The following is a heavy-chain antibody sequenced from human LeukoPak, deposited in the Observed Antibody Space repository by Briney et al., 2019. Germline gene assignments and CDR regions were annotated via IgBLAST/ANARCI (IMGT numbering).Heavy chain of an antibody. CDR1: GYSISSGYY. J-gene: IGHJ4*02. Sequence: SETLSLTCTVSGYSISSGYYWGWLRPPPGKGLEWIGSIYHSGSTYYNPSLKSRVTISVDTSKNQFSLKLTSVTAADTAVYYCARHSTIFGHFGYWGQATLVTVSS. V-gene: IGHV4-38-2*02. CDR2: IYHSGST. CDR3: ARHSTIFGHFGY. D-gene: IGHD3-3*01.